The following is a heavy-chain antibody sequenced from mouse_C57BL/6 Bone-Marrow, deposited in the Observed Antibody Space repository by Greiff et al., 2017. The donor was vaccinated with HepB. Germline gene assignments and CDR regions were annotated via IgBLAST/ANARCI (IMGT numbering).Heavy chain of an antibody. CDR1: GYAFSSSW. D-gene: IGHD2-14*01. J-gene: IGHJ4*01. CDR2: IYPGDGDT. V-gene: IGHV1-82*01. Sequence: QVQLQQSGPELVKPGASVKISCKASGYAFSSSWMNWVKQRPGKGLEWIGRIYPGDGDTNYNWKFKGKATLTADTSSSTAYLQHSSLTSKDSAVYFCARRVWVRRTPQYYAKDDWGQGASGTVSS. CDR3: ARRVWVRRTPQYYAKDD.